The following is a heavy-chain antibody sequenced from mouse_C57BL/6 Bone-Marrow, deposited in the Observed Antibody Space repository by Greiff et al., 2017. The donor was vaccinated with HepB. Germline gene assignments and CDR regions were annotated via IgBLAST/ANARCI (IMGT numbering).Heavy chain of an antibody. CDR1: GYTFTSYW. D-gene: IGHD2-1*01. CDR3: ARSHLRWYHYYAMDY. J-gene: IGHJ4*01. Sequence: QVQLQQSGAELVKPGASVKLSCKASGYTFTSYWMHWVKQRPGQGLEWIGMIHPNSGSTNYNEKFKSKATLTVDKSSSTAYMQLSSLTSEDSAVYYWARSHLRWYHYYAMDYWGQGTSVTVSS. V-gene: IGHV1-64*01. CDR2: IHPNSGST.